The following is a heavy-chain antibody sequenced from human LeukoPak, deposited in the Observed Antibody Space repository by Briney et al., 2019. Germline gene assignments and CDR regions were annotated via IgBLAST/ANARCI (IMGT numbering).Heavy chain of an antibody. Sequence: PGGSLRLSCAASGFTFSSYAMSWVRQAPGKGLEWVSAISRSGGSTYYADSVKGRFTISRDNSKNTLDLQMNSLRADDTAVYYCAKVGGAVDYWGQGTRVTVSS. D-gene: IGHD2-21*01. CDR1: GFTFSSYA. CDR3: AKVGGAVDY. J-gene: IGHJ4*02. V-gene: IGHV3-23*01. CDR2: ISRSGGST.